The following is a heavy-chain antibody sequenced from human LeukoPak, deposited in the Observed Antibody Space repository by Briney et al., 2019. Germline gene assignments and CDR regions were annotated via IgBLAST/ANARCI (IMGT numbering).Heavy chain of an antibody. CDR1: GGSISSSSYY. CDR2: IYHSGST. Sequence: SETLSLTCTVSGGSISSSSYYWGWIRQPPGKGLEWIGYIYHSGSTYYNPSLKSRVTISVDRSKNQFSLKLSSVTAADTAVYYCARALATIGYCSSTSCSGWFDPWGQGTLVTVSS. V-gene: IGHV4-39*07. J-gene: IGHJ5*02. CDR3: ARALATIGYCSSTSCSGWFDP. D-gene: IGHD2-2*01.